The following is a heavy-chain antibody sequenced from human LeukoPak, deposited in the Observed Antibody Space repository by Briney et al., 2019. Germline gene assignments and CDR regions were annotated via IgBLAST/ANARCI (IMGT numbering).Heavy chain of an antibody. V-gene: IGHV3-48*04. CDR1: GFSFSSDS. D-gene: IGHD2-15*01. J-gene: IGHJ4*02. CDR2: INRDSGIK. Sequence: PGGSLRLSCAASGFSFSSDSMNWVRQAPGKGVEWVSYINRDSGIKYYADSVRGRLTISRDNAKNSLYLQMHSLTAEDTAVYFCVRDNPRCCGVVPTNIDDYWGQGTLVTVSS. CDR3: VRDNPRCCGVVPTNIDDY.